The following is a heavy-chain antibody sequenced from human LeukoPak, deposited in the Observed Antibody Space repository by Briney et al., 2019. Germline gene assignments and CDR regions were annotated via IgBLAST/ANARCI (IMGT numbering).Heavy chain of an antibody. Sequence: GASVKVSCKASGYTFTSYAMHWVRQAPGQRLEWMGWINAGNGNTKYSQKFQGRVTITRDTSASTAYVELSSLRSEDTAVYYCARAKQVQWLVYGAFDIWGQGTMVTVSS. V-gene: IGHV1-3*01. CDR1: GYTFTSYA. CDR2: INAGNGNT. D-gene: IGHD6-19*01. J-gene: IGHJ3*02. CDR3: ARAKQVQWLVYGAFDI.